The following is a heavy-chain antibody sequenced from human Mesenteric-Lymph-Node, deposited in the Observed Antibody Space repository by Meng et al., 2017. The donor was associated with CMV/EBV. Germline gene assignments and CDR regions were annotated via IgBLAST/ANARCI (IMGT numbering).Heavy chain of an antibody. V-gene: IGHV5-51*01. CDR1: FTNYW. J-gene: IGHJ4*02. Sequence: FTNYWIAWVRQMPGTGLEWMGIIYAGDSDTRYSPSFQGQVTISADKSISTAYLQWSSLKASDTGMYYCARVEDYYDSGGYYYPNFGYWGQGTLVTVSS. D-gene: IGHD3-22*01. CDR3: ARVEDYYDSGGYYYPNFGY. CDR2: IYAGDSDT.